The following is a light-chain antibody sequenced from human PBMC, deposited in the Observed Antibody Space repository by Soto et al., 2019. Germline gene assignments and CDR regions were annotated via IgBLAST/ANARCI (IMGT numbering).Light chain of an antibody. CDR1: QSISTY. CDR3: QEYNNWPPFMYT. V-gene: IGKV3-15*01. CDR2: GAS. Sequence: EIVMTQSPATLSVSPGERATLSCRASQSISTYLAWYQHKPGQAPRLLIYGASIRATGIPARFSGTGSGTEVTLTISSLQSEDVAVYYCQEYNNWPPFMYTFGQGTKLEI. J-gene: IGKJ2*01.